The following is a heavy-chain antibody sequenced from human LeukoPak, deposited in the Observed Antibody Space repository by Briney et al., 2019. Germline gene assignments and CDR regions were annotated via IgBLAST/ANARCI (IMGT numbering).Heavy chain of an antibody. V-gene: IGHV3-30*18. D-gene: IGHD5-12*01. J-gene: IGHJ6*03. CDR3: AKGGGYEAQYYYYYLDV. CDR2: ISYDGSNK. CDR1: GFTFSNYG. Sequence: GGSLRLSCAASGFTFSNYGMHWVRQAPGKGLEWVSFISYDGSNKYYADSVKGRFTISRDNSKNTLYLQMKSLRAEDTAVYYCAKGGGYEAQYYYYYLDVWGKGTTVTISS.